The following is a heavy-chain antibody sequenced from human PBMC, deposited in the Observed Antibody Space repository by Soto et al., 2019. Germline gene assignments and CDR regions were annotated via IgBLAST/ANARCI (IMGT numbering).Heavy chain of an antibody. D-gene: IGHD3-3*01. V-gene: IGHV1-8*01. CDR2: MNPNSGNT. Sequence: QVRLLQSGAEVKKPGASVKVSCKASGYTFTSYDINWVRQATGQGLEWMGWMNPNSGNTGYAQKFQGRVTMTKNTSISTAYMELSSLRSEDRAVYYCARGITIFGVVPGWGQGTLVTVSS. CDR3: ARGITIFGVVPG. CDR1: GYTFTSYD. J-gene: IGHJ4*02.